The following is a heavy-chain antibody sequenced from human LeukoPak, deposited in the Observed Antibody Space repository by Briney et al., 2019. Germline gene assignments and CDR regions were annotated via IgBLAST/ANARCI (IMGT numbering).Heavy chain of an antibody. D-gene: IGHD4-17*01. J-gene: IGHJ2*01. CDR3: ARDLPYGDYGAEYFDL. CDR2: IYTSGST. V-gene: IGHV4-4*07. Sequence: SGTLSLTCAVYGGSFSGYYWSWIRQPAGKGLEWIGRIYTSGSTNYNPSLKSRVTMSVDTSKNQFSLKLSSVTAADTAVYYCARDLPYGDYGAEYFDLWGRGTLVTVSS. CDR1: GGSFSGYY.